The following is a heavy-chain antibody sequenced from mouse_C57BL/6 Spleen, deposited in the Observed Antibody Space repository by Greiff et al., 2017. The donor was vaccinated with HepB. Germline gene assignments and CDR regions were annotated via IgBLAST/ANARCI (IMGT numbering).Heavy chain of an antibody. CDR1: GFNIKDDY. V-gene: IGHV14-4*01. J-gene: IGHJ3*01. D-gene: IGHD2-4*01. CDR2: IDPENGDT. Sequence: EVQLQQSGAELVRPGASVKLSCTASGFNIKDDYMHWVKQRPEQGLEWIGWIDPENGDTEYASKFQGKATITADTSSNTAYLQLSSLTSEDTAVYYCTTSFYDSFAYWGQGTLVTVSA. CDR3: TTSFYDSFAY.